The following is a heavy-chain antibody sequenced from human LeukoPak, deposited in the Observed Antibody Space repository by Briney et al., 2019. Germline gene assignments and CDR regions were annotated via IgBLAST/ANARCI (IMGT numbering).Heavy chain of an antibody. CDR1: GFTVPTNY. D-gene: IGHD3-10*01. CDR2: LYSVIDT. CDR3: ARVGDHFHWYLDL. Sequence: GGSRTLAWLPSGFTVPTNYMKWVGPAAGRGRDWVSFLYSVIDTYYADSVKGRFTISRDSSKNILSLQMNTLGAEDTAVYYCARVGDHFHWYLDLWGRGTLVTVSS. V-gene: IGHV3-53*01. J-gene: IGHJ2*01.